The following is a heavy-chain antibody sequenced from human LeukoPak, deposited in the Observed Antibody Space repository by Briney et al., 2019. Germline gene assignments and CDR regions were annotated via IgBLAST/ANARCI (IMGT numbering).Heavy chain of an antibody. J-gene: IGHJ6*03. CDR3: AKDGTSGWYGGWYYYYMDV. V-gene: IGHV3-30*02. Sequence: HPGGSLRLSCAASGFTFSSYGMHWVRQAPGKGLEWVAFIRYDGSNKYYADSVKGRFTISRDNSKNTLYLQMNSLRAEDTAVYYCAKDGTSGWYGGWYYYYMDVWGKGTTVTVSS. D-gene: IGHD6-19*01. CDR1: GFTFSSYG. CDR2: IRYDGSNK.